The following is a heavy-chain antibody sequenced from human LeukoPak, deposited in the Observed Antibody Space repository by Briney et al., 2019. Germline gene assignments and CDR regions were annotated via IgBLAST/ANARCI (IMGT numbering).Heavy chain of an antibody. J-gene: IGHJ5*02. CDR1: GFTFSSYS. D-gene: IGHD1-26*01. V-gene: IGHV3-21*01. CDR2: ISSSSSYI. CDR3: ARDRWEQSTNWFDP. Sequence: SGGSLRLSCAASGFTFSSYSMNWGRQAPGKGLELVSSISSSSSYIYYADSVKGRFTISRDNAKNSLYLQLHSLRAEDTAVYYCARDRWEQSTNWFDPWGQGTLVTVSS.